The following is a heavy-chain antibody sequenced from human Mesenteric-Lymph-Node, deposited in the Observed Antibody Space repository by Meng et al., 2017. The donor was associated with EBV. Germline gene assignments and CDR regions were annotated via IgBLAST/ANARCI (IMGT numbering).Heavy chain of an antibody. D-gene: IGHD3-10*01. CDR1: GYTFTSYA. V-gene: IGHV7-4-1*02. Sequence: QVQLVKFGSELKKPWASVKVSCKAFGYTFTSYAMNWVRQAPGQGLEWMGWINTNTGNAMYAQGFTERFVFSLDTSASTAYLQIISLEAGDTAVYFCAREGSAMMVRGLTIFDYWGQGTLVTVSS. CDR2: INTNTGNA. J-gene: IGHJ4*02. CDR3: AREGSAMMVRGLTIFDY.